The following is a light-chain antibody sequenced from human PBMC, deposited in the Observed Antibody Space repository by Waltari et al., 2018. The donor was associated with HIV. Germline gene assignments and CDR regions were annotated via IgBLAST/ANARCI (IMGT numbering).Light chain of an antibody. Sequence: AIQMTQSPSYLSASVGYRVTITCRASQGIRNDLGWYQQKPGKAPKVLIYAASSLQSGVPSRFSGSGSGTDFTLTISSLQPEDFATYYCLQDYNYPWTFGQGTKVEIK. J-gene: IGKJ1*01. V-gene: IGKV1-6*01. CDR2: AAS. CDR1: QGIRND. CDR3: LQDYNYPWT.